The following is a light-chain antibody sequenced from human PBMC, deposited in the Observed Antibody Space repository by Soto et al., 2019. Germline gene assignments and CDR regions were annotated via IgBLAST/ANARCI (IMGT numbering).Light chain of an antibody. Sequence: VMTQSPAILSVSPGERATLSCRASQSVSTNVAWYQQIPGQTPRLLIYGASTRATGIPVRFSGSGSGTDFTLTISRLEPEDFAVYYCQQYGSSSYTFGQGTNLEIK. CDR1: QSVSTN. J-gene: IGKJ2*01. CDR3: QQYGSSSYT. V-gene: IGKV3-15*01. CDR2: GAS.